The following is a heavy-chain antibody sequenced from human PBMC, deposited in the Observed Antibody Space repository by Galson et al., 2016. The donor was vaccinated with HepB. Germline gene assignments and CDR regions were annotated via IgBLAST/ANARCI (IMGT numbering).Heavy chain of an antibody. Sequence: SLRLSCAASGFIFSDAWMNWVRQAPGKGPEWVGRIRGKADGGTADYAAPVKGRFTISRDDSRNTVYLHMNSLETEDTAVYYCTTGELSNSWYALFDYWGQGTPVAVSS. J-gene: IGHJ4*02. V-gene: IGHV3-15*01. CDR2: IRGKADGGTA. D-gene: IGHD6-13*01. CDR3: TTGELSNSWYALFDY. CDR1: GFIFSDAW.